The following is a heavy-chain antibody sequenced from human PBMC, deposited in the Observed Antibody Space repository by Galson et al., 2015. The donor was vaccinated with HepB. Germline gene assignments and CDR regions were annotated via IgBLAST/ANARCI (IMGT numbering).Heavy chain of an antibody. CDR1: GFTFSYYS. CDR3: ARDGSGTYYFDY. J-gene: IGHJ4*02. V-gene: IGHV3-30*03. D-gene: IGHD1-14*01. Sequence: SLRLSCAASGFTFSYYSMHWVRLAPGKGLEWVAAVVYDGSDKYYADSVKGQFTISRDNSKNTLYLQMNSLRGEDTAVCYCARDGSGTYYFDYWGLGTLVTVSS. CDR2: VVYDGSDK.